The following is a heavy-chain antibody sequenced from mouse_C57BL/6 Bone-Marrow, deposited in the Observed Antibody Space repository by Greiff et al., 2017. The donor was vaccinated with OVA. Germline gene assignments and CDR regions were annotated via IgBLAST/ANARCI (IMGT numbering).Heavy chain of an antibody. V-gene: IGHV5-6*01. D-gene: IGHD1-1*01. J-gene: IGHJ4*01. CDR1: GFTFSSYG. CDR3: ARHRDYGSSAYYAMDY. CDR2: ISSGGSYT. Sequence: EVMLVESGGDLVKPGGSLKLSCAASGFTFSSYGMSWVRQTPDKRLEWVATISSGGSYTYYPDSVKGRFTISRDNAKNTLYLQMSSLKSEDTAMYYCARHRDYGSSAYYAMDYWGQGTSVTVSS.